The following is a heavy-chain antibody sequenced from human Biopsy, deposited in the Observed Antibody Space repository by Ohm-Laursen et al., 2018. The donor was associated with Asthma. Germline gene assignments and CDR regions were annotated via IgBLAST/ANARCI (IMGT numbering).Heavy chain of an antibody. D-gene: IGHD5-18*01. CDR2: ISYDGSNK. J-gene: IGHJ4*02. CDR1: GFTFSSYG. CDR3: ARFKRGYSYGYAGVFDY. V-gene: IGHV3-30*03. Sequence: SLRLSCAASGFTFSSYGMHWVRQAPGKGLEWEAVISYDGSNKYYADSVKGRFTISRDNSKNTLHLQMNSLRAEDTAVYYCARFKRGYSYGYAGVFDYWGQGTLVTVSS.